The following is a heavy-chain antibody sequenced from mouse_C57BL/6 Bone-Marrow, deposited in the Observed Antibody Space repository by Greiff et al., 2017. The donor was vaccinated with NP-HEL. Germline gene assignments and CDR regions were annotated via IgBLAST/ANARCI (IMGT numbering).Heavy chain of an antibody. V-gene: IGHV2-5*01. CDR3: AKRSTTVVAKGDYYAMDY. D-gene: IGHD1-1*01. CDR2: IWRGGST. CDR1: GFSLTSYG. J-gene: IGHJ4*01. Sequence: VQRVESGPGLVQPSQSLSITCTVSGFSLTSYGVHWVRQSPGKGLEWLGVIWRGGSTDYNAAFMSRLSITKNNSKSQVFFKMNSLQADDTAIYYCAKRSTTVVAKGDYYAMDYWGQGTSVTVSS.